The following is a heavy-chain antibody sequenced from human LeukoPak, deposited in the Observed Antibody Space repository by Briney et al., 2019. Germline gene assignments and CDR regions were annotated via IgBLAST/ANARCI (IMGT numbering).Heavy chain of an antibody. CDR2: ISWNSGTK. CDR1: GFNFNDYA. D-gene: IGHD6-25*01. CDR3: AKAAADWYFDV. J-gene: IGHJ2*01. V-gene: IGHV3-9*01. Sequence: RPGGSLRLSCVASGFNFNDYAMHWVRQAPGKGLEWVSGISWNSGTKDYADSVKGRFIISRDYAQRSLSLQMNSLATEDTAFYYCAKAAADWYFDVWGRGTLVTVSS.